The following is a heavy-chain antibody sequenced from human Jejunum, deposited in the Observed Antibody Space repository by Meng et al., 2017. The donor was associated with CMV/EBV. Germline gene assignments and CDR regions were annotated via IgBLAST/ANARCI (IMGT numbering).Heavy chain of an antibody. CDR2: INTDGSGT. CDR3: VRGNGLSLDF. V-gene: IGHV3-74*01. Sequence: LACAPSGFPFSGFWMHWVRQRPGNGLKWVARINTDGSGTSYADSVKGRLTISRDNAKNTVYLEVNNLRADDTAVYFCVRGNGLSLDFWGQGTLVTVSS. J-gene: IGHJ4*02. D-gene: IGHD2-8*01. CDR1: GFPFSGFW.